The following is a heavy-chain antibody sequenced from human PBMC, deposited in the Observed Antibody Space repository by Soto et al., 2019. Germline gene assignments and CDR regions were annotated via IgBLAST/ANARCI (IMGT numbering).Heavy chain of an antibody. V-gene: IGHV1-46*01. J-gene: IGHJ6*02. Sequence: QVQLVQSGAEVKKPGASVKISCKASGYTFSSSYIHWVRQAPGQGLEWMGLINPSGFSTDYAQTFQGRVTVTRDTSTSTVYMELSSLRSEDTAGYYCASGGYTYGFSAMDVWGPGTTVAVSS. CDR2: INPSGFST. CDR1: GYTFSSSY. D-gene: IGHD5-18*01. CDR3: ASGGYTYGFSAMDV.